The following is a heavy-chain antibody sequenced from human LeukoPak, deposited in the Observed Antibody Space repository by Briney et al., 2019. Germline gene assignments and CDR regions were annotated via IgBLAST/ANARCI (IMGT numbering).Heavy chain of an antibody. Sequence: GGSLRLSCTASGCTFTRYAMHWVRQAPGKGLEWIAVISSDGTDKYYADSVKGRFTISRDSAKNTLYLQMNSLRAEDTAVYYCARALITMIRGVIDYWGQGTLVTVSS. J-gene: IGHJ4*02. V-gene: IGHV3-30-3*01. CDR1: GCTFTRYA. CDR2: ISSDGTDK. D-gene: IGHD3-10*01. CDR3: ARALITMIRGVIDY.